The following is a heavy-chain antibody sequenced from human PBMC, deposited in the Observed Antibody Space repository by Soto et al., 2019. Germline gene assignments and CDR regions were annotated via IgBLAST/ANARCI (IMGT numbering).Heavy chain of an antibody. CDR3: AKASPPLGWNYIH. J-gene: IGHJ4*02. CDR1: GFTFSSYA. V-gene: IGHV3-23*01. Sequence: SLRLSCAASGFTFSSYAMSWVSQPPGKGLEWVSSISGSGGSTCYADSVTGRFTIPRDNSKTTLYLQMNSLTAEDTAVYYCAKASPPLGWNYIHGGQGTVVTASS. CDR2: ISGSGGST. D-gene: IGHD1-7*01.